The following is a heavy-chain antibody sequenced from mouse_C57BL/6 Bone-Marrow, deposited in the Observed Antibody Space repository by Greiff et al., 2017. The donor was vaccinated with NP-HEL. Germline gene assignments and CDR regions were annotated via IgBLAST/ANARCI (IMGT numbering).Heavy chain of an antibody. D-gene: IGHD3-3*01. CDR1: GFTFSSYA. CDR2: ISDGGSYT. V-gene: IGHV5-4*01. J-gene: IGHJ3*01. Sequence: EVKVEESGGGLVKPGGSLKLSCAASGFTFSSYAMSWVRQTPEKRLEWVATISDGGSYTYYPDNVKGRFTISRDNAKNNLYLQMSHLKSEDTAMYYCAREGDGAYWGQGTLVTVSA. CDR3: AREGDGAY.